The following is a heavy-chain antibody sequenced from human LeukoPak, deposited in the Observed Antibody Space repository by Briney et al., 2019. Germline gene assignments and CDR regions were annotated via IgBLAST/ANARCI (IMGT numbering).Heavy chain of an antibody. V-gene: IGHV5-10-1*01. CDR1: GYTFTDYW. CDR2: IDPSDSYT. J-gene: IGHJ4*02. CDR3: ARRGRQLIAPDY. Sequence: GGSLNTSCKCSGYTFTDYWISWVGRLPGKGLEWMGVIDPSDSYTNYSPSFQGRVTISADKSISTAYLQWGSLKASDTAMYYCARRGRQLIAPDYWGQGTLVTVSS. D-gene: IGHD3-22*01.